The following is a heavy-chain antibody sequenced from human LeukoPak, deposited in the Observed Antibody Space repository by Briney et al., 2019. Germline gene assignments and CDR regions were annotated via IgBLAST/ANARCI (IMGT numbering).Heavy chain of an antibody. J-gene: IGHJ4*02. CDR3: ARDRGSYWDGGNDY. Sequence: PGRSLRLSCAASGFTFSTYAMHWVRQAPGKGLEWVAGISYDGTNKYYADSVKGRFTISRDNSKNTLYLQMNSLRAEDTAVYYCARDRGSYWDGGNDYWGQGTLVTVSS. CDR2: ISYDGTNK. D-gene: IGHD1-26*01. V-gene: IGHV3-30*03. CDR1: GFTFSTYA.